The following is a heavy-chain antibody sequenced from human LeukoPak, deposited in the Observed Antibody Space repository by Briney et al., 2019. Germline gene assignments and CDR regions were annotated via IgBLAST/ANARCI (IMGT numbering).Heavy chain of an antibody. CDR3: ARVGAAAGKDFYYYYYYYMDV. J-gene: IGHJ6*03. D-gene: IGHD6-13*01. CDR2: INHSGST. Sequence: SETLSLTCTVSGGSISTYYWSWIRQPPGKGLEWIGEINHSGSTNYNPSLKSRVTISVDTSKNQFSLKLSSVTAADTAVYYCARVGAAAGKDFYYYYYYYMDVWGKGTTVTVSS. V-gene: IGHV4-34*01. CDR1: GGSISTYY.